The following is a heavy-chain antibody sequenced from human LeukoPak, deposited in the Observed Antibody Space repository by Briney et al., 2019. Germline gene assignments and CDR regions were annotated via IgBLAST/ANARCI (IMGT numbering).Heavy chain of an antibody. J-gene: IGHJ3*02. D-gene: IGHD1-26*01. CDR2: ISSSSYI. V-gene: IGHV3-21*01. Sequence: NPGGSLRLSCAASGFTFSSYSMTWVRQAPGKGLEWVSSISSSSYIYYADSVKGRFTISRDNAKNSLYLQMNSLRAEDTAVYYCARAPVGATTSSSAFDIWGQGTMVTVSS. CDR1: GFTFSSYS. CDR3: ARAPVGATTSSSAFDI.